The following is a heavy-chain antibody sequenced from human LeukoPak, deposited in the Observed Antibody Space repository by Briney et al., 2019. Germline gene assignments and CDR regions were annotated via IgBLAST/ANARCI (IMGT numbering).Heavy chain of an antibody. CDR3: AKGHGWELPTYYFDY. V-gene: IGHV3-23*01. CDR2: INSGGGST. J-gene: IGHJ4*02. D-gene: IGHD1-26*01. Sequence: GGSLRLFCVASGFTFSSYAMSWVRQPPGKGLEWVSGINSGGGSTYYADSVKGRCTFSRDNSKNTLFLHMNSLRAEDTAVYYCAKGHGWELPTYYFDYWGQGTLVTVSS. CDR1: GFTFSSYA.